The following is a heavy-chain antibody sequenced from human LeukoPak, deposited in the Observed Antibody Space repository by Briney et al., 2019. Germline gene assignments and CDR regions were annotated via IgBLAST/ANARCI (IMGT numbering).Heavy chain of an antibody. CDR2: IVVGSGHT. Sequence: SVTVSCKASGFSFTTSAMQWVRQARGQRLEWIGWIVVGSGHTRYAQKFQERITITRDMSTSTAYMQLSSLRSEDTAVYYCAADHQFSGWESAYGMDVWGQGTTVTVSS. V-gene: IGHV1-58*02. J-gene: IGHJ6*02. CDR1: GFSFTTSA. CDR3: AADHQFSGWESAYGMDV. D-gene: IGHD6-19*01.